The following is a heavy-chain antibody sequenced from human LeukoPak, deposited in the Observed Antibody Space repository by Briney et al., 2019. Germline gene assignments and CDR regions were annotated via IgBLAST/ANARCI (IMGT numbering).Heavy chain of an antibody. CDR1: GYTFTSYG. J-gene: IGHJ4*01. Sequence: ASVKVSCKASGYTFTSYGISWVRQAPGQGLEWMGWISAYNGNTNYAQKLQGRVTMTTDTSTSTAYMELSRLRSDDTAVYYCARDIFRGATPDYWGQGILVTVSS. CDR2: ISAYNGNT. V-gene: IGHV1-18*01. D-gene: IGHD3-10*01. CDR3: ARDIFRGATPDY.